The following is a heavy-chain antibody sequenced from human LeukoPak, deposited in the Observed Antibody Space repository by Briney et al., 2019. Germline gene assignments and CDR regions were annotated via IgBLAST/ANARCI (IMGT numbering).Heavy chain of an antibody. J-gene: IGHJ4*02. V-gene: IGHV4-59*04. D-gene: IGHD6-19*01. CDR3: ARFPLEPYTSGAIDY. CDR1: GGSISSYY. CDR2: MYYSGST. Sequence: SETLSLTCTVSGGSISSYYWSWIRQPPGKGLEWIGFMYYSGSTYYNPSLKSRVTMSVDTSKNQFSLRLSSVTAADTAVYYCARFPLEPYTSGAIDYWGQGTLVTVSS.